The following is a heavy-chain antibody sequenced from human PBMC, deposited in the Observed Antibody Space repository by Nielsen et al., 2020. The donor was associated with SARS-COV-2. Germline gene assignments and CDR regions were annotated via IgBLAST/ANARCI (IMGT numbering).Heavy chain of an antibody. CDR1: GYTFTSYY. D-gene: IGHD3-16*01. CDR3: ATFLWGARRYFDL. Sequence: ASVKVSCKASGYTFTSYYMHWVRQAPGQGLEWMGIINPSGGSTSYAQKFQGRVTMTRDTSTSTVYMELSSLRSEDTAVYYCATFLWGARRYFDLWGRGTLVTVSS. J-gene: IGHJ2*01. V-gene: IGHV1-46*01. CDR2: INPSGGST.